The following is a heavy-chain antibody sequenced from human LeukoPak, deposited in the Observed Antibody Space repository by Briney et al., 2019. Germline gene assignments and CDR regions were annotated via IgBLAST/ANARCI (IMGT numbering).Heavy chain of an antibody. CDR2: LYSGSDT. V-gene: IGHV3-53*01. Sequence: PGGSLRLSCAASGFTLSTNYMNWVRQAPGKGLEWVSILYSGSDTYYADSVKGRFTISRDSSKNILSLQMNNLRAEDTAVYYCARVGDHFHWYLDLWGRGTLVTVSS. J-gene: IGHJ2*01. CDR1: GFTLSTNY. CDR3: ARVGDHFHWYLDL. D-gene: IGHD3-10*01.